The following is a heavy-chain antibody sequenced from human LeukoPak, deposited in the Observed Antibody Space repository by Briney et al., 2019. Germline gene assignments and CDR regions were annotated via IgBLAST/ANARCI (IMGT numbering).Heavy chain of an antibody. CDR3: ARGLGGDAFDI. V-gene: IGHV1-69*04. CDR1: GGTFSNYA. J-gene: IGHJ3*02. Sequence: SVKVSCTTSGGTFSNYAISWVRQAPGQGLEWVGSITPILGLANYGQKFQGRVMITADASTSTVYMELSTLRSEDTAVYYCARGLGGDAFDIWGQGTMVIVSS. CDR2: ITPILGLA. D-gene: IGHD3-16*01.